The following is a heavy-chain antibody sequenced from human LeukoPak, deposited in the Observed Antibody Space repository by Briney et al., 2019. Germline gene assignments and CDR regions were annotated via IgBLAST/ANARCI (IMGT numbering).Heavy chain of an antibody. V-gene: IGHV4-38-2*02. CDR3: ARVAAEFDP. D-gene: IGHD6-13*01. Sequence: SETLSLTCTVSGYSISSGYYWGWIRQPPGKGLEWIGSIYHSGSTYYNPSLKSRVTISVDTSKNQFSLKLSSVTAADTAVYYCARVAAEFDPWGQGTLVTVSS. CDR2: IYHSGST. J-gene: IGHJ5*02. CDR1: GYSISSGYY.